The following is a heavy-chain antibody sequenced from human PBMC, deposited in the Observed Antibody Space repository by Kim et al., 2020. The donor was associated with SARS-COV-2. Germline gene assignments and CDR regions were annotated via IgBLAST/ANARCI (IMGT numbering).Heavy chain of an antibody. CDR1: GFNFDDYT. CDR2: ITRDGGDT. CDR3: TNDATLIPFDY. J-gene: IGHJ4*02. V-gene: IGHV3-43*01. D-gene: IGHD2-21*01. Sequence: GGSLRLSCAASGFNFDDYTMHWVRQLPRKGLEWVSFITRDGGDTHYADSVKGRFSISRDNSRNSVYLQMNSLRTEDSALYYCTNDATLIPFDYWGQGTLVTVSS.